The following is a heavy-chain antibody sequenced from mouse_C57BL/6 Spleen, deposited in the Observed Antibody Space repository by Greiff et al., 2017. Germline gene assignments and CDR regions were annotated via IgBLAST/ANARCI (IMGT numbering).Heavy chain of an antibody. V-gene: IGHV1-9*01. D-gene: IGHD1-1*01. J-gene: IGHJ3*01. CDR3: ARDYYGSSPAWFAY. Sequence: QVQLQQSGAELMKPGASVKLSCKATGYTFTGYWIEWVKQRPGHGLEWIGEILPGSGSTNDNEKFKGKATFTADTSSNTAYMQLSSLTTEDSAIYYCARDYYGSSPAWFAYWGQGTLVTVSA. CDR2: ILPGSGST. CDR1: GYTFTGYW.